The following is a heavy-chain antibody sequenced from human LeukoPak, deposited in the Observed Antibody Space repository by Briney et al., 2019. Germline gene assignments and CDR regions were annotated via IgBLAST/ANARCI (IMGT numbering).Heavy chain of an antibody. CDR1: GGSISSYY. Sequence: SETLSLTCTVSGGSISSYYWSWIRQPPGKGLEWIGYIYYSGSTNYNPSLKSRVTISVDTSKNQFSLKLSSVTAADTAVYYCARARIPAAPFDYWGQGTLATVSS. D-gene: IGHD2-2*01. CDR2: IYYSGST. V-gene: IGHV4-59*01. J-gene: IGHJ4*02. CDR3: ARARIPAAPFDY.